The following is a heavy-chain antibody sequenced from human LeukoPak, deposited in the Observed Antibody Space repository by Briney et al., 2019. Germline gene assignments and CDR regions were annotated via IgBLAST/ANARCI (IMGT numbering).Heavy chain of an antibody. CDR3: ARQAMDV. Sequence: PSETLSLTCTVSGGSISNYYWSWIRQPPGKGLEWIGEINHSGSTNYNPSLKSRVTISVDTSKNQFSLKLSSVTAADTAVYYCARQAMDVWGKGTTVTISS. CDR2: INHSGST. CDR1: GGSISNYY. J-gene: IGHJ6*04. V-gene: IGHV4-59*08.